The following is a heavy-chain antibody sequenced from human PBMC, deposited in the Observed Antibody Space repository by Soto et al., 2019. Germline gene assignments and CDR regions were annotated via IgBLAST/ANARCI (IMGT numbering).Heavy chain of an antibody. V-gene: IGHV1-2*02. Sequence: ASVKVSCKASGYTFTGYYMHWVRQAPGQGLEWMGWINPNSGGTNYAQKFQGRVTMTRDTSISTAYMELSRLRSDDTAVYYCARSPRYCSSTSCYRYYYYGMDVWGQGTTVTVS. CDR3: ARSPRYCSSTSCYRYYYYGMDV. CDR2: INPNSGGT. D-gene: IGHD2-2*02. CDR1: GYTFTGYY. J-gene: IGHJ6*02.